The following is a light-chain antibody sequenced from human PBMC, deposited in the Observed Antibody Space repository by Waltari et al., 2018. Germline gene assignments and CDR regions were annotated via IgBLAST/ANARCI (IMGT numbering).Light chain of an antibody. CDR2: WAS. V-gene: IGKV4-1*01. CDR3: QQYYSTPYT. CDR1: QSVLYSSNHKNY. Sequence: DIVMTQSPDSLAVSLGVRATINGKSSQSVLYSSNHKNYLAWYQQKPGQPPKLLIYWASTRESGVPDRFSGSGSGTDFTLTISSLQAEDVAVYYCQQYYSTPYTFGQGTKLEIK. J-gene: IGKJ2*01.